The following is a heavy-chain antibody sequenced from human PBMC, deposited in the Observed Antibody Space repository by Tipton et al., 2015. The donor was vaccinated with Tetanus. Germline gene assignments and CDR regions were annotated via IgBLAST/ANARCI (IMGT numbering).Heavy chain of an antibody. J-gene: IGHJ4*02. D-gene: IGHD1-26*01. CDR2: IYFSGST. V-gene: IGHV4-31*03. Sequence: LVKPTQTLSLTCTVSGGSLSRGGYYWTWIRQHPGKGLGWIGDIYFSGSTYYNPSLKSRVTISVDTSKNQFSLKLNSVTAADTAVYYCARDQARGARGWNYFDYWGQGTLVTVSS. CDR3: ARDQARGARGWNYFDY. CDR1: GGSLSRGGYY.